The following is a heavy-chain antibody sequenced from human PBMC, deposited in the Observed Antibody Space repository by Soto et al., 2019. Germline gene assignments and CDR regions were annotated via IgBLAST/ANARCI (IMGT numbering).Heavy chain of an antibody. CDR2: IYYSGST. CDR3: ARHIGVIVVVPAAMGGDYYYYYGMDA. CDR1: GGSISSYY. V-gene: IGHV4-59*08. Sequence: SETLSLTCTVSGGSISSYYWSWIRQPPGKGLEWIGYIYYSGSTNYNPSLKSRVTISVDTSKNQFSLKLSSVTAADTAVYYCARHIGVIVVVPAAMGGDYYYYYGMDAWGQGTTVTV. D-gene: IGHD2-2*01. J-gene: IGHJ6*02.